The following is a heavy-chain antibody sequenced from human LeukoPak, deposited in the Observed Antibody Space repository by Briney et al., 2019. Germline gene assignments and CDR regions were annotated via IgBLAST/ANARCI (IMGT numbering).Heavy chain of an antibody. J-gene: IGHJ6*02. CDR2: IYYSGST. CDR1: GGSISSYY. D-gene: IGHD5-18*01. Sequence: SETLSLTCTVSGGSISSYYWSWIRQPPGKGLEWIGYIYYSGSTNYNPSLKSRVTIPVDTSKNQFSLKLSSVTAADTAVYYCARGTAMDYYYYYGMDVWGQGTTVTVSS. V-gene: IGHV4-59*01. CDR3: ARGTAMDYYYYYGMDV.